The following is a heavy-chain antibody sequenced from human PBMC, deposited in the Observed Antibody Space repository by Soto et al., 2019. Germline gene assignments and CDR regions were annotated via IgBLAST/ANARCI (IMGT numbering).Heavy chain of an antibody. V-gene: IGHV1-2*04. CDR2: INANSGGT. CDR3: ARRPHGEWLRLRP. Sequence: GASVKVSCKASGYTFIGYYMHWVRQAPGQGLEWMGWINANSGGTNYAQKFQGWVTMTRNTSISTAYMELSSLRSEDTAVYYCARRPHGEWLRLRPWGQGTLVTVSS. D-gene: IGHD5-12*01. CDR1: GYTFIGYY. J-gene: IGHJ4*02.